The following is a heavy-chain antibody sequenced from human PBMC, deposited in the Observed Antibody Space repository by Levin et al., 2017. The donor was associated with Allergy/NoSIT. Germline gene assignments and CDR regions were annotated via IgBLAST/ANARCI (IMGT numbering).Heavy chain of an antibody. Sequence: GGSLRLSCAASGFTFSSYGMHWVRQAPGKGLEWVAVISYDGSNKYYADSVKGRFTISRDNSKNTLYLQMNSLRAEDTAVYYCAKDSDSSGYYWGQGTLVTVSS. V-gene: IGHV3-30*18. CDR1: GFTFSSYG. D-gene: IGHD3-22*01. J-gene: IGHJ4*02. CDR3: AKDSDSSGYY. CDR2: ISYDGSNK.